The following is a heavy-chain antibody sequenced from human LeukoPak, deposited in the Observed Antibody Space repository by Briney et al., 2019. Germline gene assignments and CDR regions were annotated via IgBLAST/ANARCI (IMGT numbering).Heavy chain of an antibody. Sequence: GESLKISCEGSGYTFTNYWIGWVRQMPGKGLEWMGIIDPRDSDTRYSPSFQGQVTMSADKSINTAYLHWSSLEASDTAMYFRARISHSYYDILTGLRYYYYMDVWGKGTTVTISS. CDR3: ARISHSYYDILTGLRYYYYMDV. V-gene: IGHV5-51*01. J-gene: IGHJ6*03. CDR2: IDPRDSDT. D-gene: IGHD3-9*01. CDR1: GYTFTNYW.